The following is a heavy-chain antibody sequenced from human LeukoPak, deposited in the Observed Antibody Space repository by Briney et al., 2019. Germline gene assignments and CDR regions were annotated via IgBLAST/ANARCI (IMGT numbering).Heavy chain of an antibody. CDR2: IKSKTDGGTT. Sequence: GGSLRLSCAAFGFTFSNAWMSWVRQAPGKGLEWVGRIKSKTDGGTTDYAAPVKGRFTISRDDSKNTLYLQMNSLKTEDTAVYYCTTDERPYYDILTGYYSDYWGQGTLVTVSS. D-gene: IGHD3-9*01. CDR1: GFTFSNAW. V-gene: IGHV3-15*01. CDR3: TTDERPYYDILTGYYSDY. J-gene: IGHJ4*02.